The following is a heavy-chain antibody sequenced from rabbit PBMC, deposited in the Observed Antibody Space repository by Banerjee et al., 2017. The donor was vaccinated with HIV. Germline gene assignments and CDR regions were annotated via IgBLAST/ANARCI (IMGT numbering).Heavy chain of an antibody. D-gene: IGHD4-2*01. CDR1: GFSFSSTYY. CDR2: IYAGSSGTT. Sequence: QEQLVESGGGLVQPEGSLTLTCTASGFSFSSTYYMCWVRQAPGKGLEWIACIYAGSSGTTYYASWAKGRFTISKTSSTTVTLQMTSLTAADTATYFCARAGSMSYYGMDLWGPGTLVTVS. J-gene: IGHJ6*01. V-gene: IGHV1S45*01. CDR3: ARAGSMSYYGMDL.